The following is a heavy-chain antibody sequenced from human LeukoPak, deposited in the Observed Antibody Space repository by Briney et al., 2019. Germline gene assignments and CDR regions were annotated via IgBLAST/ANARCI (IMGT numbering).Heavy chain of an antibody. V-gene: IGHV4-59*01. J-gene: IGHJ5*02. CDR1: GGSISSCY. CDR3: AKVLGGGGGASSSPWVNWFDP. D-gene: IGHD6-6*01. CDR2: IYYSGSA. Sequence: SETLSLTCTVSGGSISSCYWSWIRQPPGKGLEWVGYIYYSGSANYNPSLKSRVTISVDTSKNQFSLKLSSVTAADTAAYSGAKVLGGGGGASSSPWVNWFDPWGQGTLVTVSS.